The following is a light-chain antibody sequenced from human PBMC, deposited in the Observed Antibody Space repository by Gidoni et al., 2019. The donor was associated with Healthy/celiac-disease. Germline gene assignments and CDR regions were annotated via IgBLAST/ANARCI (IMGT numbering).Light chain of an antibody. J-gene: IGKJ1*01. Sequence: EIVMTQSPATLSVSPGERATLTCRASQSGSSNLAWYQQKPGQAPRLLIYGASTRATGIPARFIGSGSGAEFSLTIISLQSEDFAVYYCQQYNNWSPFTFGQGTKVEIK. V-gene: IGKV3-15*01. CDR2: GAS. CDR3: QQYNNWSPFT. CDR1: QSGSSN.